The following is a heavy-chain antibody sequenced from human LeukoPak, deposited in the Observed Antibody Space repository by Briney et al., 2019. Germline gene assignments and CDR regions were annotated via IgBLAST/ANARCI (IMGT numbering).Heavy chain of an antibody. CDR2: IFPVDSDT. CDR1: GNMFNTYW. D-gene: IGHD6-13*01. V-gene: IGHV5-51*01. Sequence: GQPPKISCKSSGNMFNTYWIGWVRQMPGKGLKWMGIIFPVDSDTRYSPSFQGQVTISADKSLNTAYLQWSSLRASDTAMYYCARHMGRSSSWYYPADYWGQGTLVTVSS. CDR3: ARHMGRSSSWYYPADY. J-gene: IGHJ4*02.